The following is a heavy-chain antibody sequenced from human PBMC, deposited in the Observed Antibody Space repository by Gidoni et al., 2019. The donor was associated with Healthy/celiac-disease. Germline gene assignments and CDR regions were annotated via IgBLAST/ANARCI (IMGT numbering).Heavy chain of an antibody. CDR3: TTDCSGYDCEVDY. CDR1: GFTFRNAG. J-gene: IGHJ4*02. Sequence: EVQLVESGGGLVKPGGSLRLACPAPGFTFRNAGMNWVRQAPGKGLEWVGRSKSKTDGGKTDYAAPVKGRLTISRDDSKNTLYLQMNSLKTEDTAVYYCTTDCSGYDCEVDYWGQGTLVTVSS. D-gene: IGHD5-12*01. V-gene: IGHV3-15*07. CDR2: SKSKTDGGKT.